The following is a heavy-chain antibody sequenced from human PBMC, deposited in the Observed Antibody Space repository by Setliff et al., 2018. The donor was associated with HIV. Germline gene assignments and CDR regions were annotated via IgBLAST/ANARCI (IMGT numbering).Heavy chain of an antibody. CDR1: GGSISSSSSY. J-gene: IGHJ4*02. D-gene: IGHD3-22*01. CDR3: TRGTYYYETSGYHYDKTWAGTCFDY. V-gene: IGHV4-39*07. CDR2: MYYSGNT. Sequence: SETLSLTCIVSGGSISSSSSYWGWIRLPPGKGLEWIGSMYYSGNTYYNPSLKSRVTISLDKSKNQFSLKLTSVTAADTAVYYCTRGTYYYETSGYHYDKTWAGTCFDYWGQGTLV.